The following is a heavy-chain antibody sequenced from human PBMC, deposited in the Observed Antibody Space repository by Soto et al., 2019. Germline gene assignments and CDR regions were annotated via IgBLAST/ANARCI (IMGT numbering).Heavy chain of an antibody. CDR1: GFSLSTSGVG. D-gene: IGHD2-15*01. J-gene: IGHJ4*02. V-gene: IGHV2-5*01. CDR3: AHRSLYCSGGSCYFDY. Sequence: PTLVNPTQTLTLTCTFSGFSLSTSGVGVGWIRQPPGKALEWLALIYWNDDKRYSPSLKSRLTITKDTSKNQVVLTMTNMDPVDTATYYCAHRSLYCSGGSCYFDYWGQGTLVTVSS. CDR2: IYWNDDK.